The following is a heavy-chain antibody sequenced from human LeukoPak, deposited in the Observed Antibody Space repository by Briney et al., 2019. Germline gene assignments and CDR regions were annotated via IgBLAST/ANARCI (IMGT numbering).Heavy chain of an antibody. CDR2: INWNSGRR. CDR1: GFTFSSYD. CDR3: ARGRYSRWVGIGDY. D-gene: IGHD5-18*01. J-gene: IGHJ4*02. V-gene: IGHV3-9*01. Sequence: PGGSLRLSCAASGFTFSSYDMHWVRQAPGKGLEWVSGINWNSGRRDYADSVEGRITISRDNAKNSLYLQMNSLRAEDTAVYYCARGRYSRWVGIGDYWGQGTLVTVSS.